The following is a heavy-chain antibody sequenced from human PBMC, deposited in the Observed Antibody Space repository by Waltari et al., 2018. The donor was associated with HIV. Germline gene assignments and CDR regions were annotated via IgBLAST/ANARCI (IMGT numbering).Heavy chain of an antibody. D-gene: IGHD3-9*01. CDR2: IRGDGHST. CDR3: AKGNYDVLTGYYGPSFEY. J-gene: IGHJ4*02. Sequence: EVQLVESGGTLVQPGGSLRLSCSASGFTFSSYAIHWVRQTPGKGLEYVSGIRGDGHSTYYAGSLKGRFTITRDNSKNMVWLQMRSLRPEDTAVYYCAKGNYDVLTGYYGPSFEYWGQGTLVTVSS. CDR1: GFTFSSYA. V-gene: IGHV3-64D*06.